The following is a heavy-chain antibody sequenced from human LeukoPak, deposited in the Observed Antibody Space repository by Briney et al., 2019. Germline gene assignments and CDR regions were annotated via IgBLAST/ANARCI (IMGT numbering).Heavy chain of an antibody. D-gene: IGHD3-10*01. J-gene: IGHJ4*02. CDR2: IRYDGSNK. V-gene: IGHV3-30*02. Sequence: GGSLRLSCAASGFTFSSYGMHWVRQAPGKGLEWVAFIRYDGSNKYYADSVKGRFTISRDNSNNTLYLQINSLRAEDTAVYYCAKDAPNYYGSGSYPDYWGQGTLVTVSS. CDR1: GFTFSSYG. CDR3: AKDAPNYYGSGSYPDY.